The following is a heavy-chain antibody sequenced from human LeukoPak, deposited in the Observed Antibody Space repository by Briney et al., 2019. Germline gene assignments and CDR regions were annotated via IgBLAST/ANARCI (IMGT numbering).Heavy chain of an antibody. D-gene: IGHD6-13*01. CDR3: ARELVSEGGDAFDI. Sequence: ASVKVSCKASGYTFTSYGISWVRQAPGQGLEWMGWISAYNGNTNYAQKLQGRVTMTTDKSTSTAYMELSSLRSEDTAVYYCARELVSEGGDAFDIWGQGTMVTVSS. V-gene: IGHV1-18*01. CDR1: GYTFTSYG. J-gene: IGHJ3*02. CDR2: ISAYNGNT.